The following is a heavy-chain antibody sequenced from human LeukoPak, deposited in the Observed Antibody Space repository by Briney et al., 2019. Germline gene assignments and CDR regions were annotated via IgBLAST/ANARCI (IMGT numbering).Heavy chain of an antibody. V-gene: IGHV3-53*01. CDR3: ARGPLCTGGVCGFDY. Sequence: PGGSLRLSCAASGFTVSSNYMSWVRQAPGKGLEWVSVIYSGGSTYYADSVKGRFTISSDNSKNTLYLQMNSLRAEDTAVYYCARGPLCTGGVCGFDYWGQGTLVTVSS. D-gene: IGHD2-8*02. J-gene: IGHJ4*02. CDR1: GFTVSSNY. CDR2: IYSGGST.